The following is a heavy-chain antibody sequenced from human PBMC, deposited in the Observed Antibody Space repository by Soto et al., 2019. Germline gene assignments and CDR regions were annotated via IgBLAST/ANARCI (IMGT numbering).Heavy chain of an antibody. Sequence: QVQLVQSGAEVKKPGASVKVSCKASGYTLTSHGISWVRQAPGQGLEWMGWISTYNGNTKYAQKFEERVTMTADTXTNTAHMELRSRRSDDTAMYYCARGYYDRSGPFDYWGQGTLVTVSS. CDR1: GYTLTSHG. V-gene: IGHV1-18*01. D-gene: IGHD3-22*01. CDR2: ISTYNGNT. J-gene: IGHJ4*02. CDR3: ARGYYDRSGPFDY.